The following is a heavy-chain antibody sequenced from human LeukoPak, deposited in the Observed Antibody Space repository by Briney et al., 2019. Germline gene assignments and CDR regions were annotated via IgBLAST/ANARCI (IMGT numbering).Heavy chain of an antibody. CDR2: ISGSGGST. V-gene: IGHV3-23*01. CDR1: GFTFSSYA. CDR3: ASWYPYYDILTGPKPHPFDY. J-gene: IGHJ4*02. D-gene: IGHD3-9*01. Sequence: GALRLSCAASGFTFSSYAMSWVRQAPGKGLEWVSAISGSGGSTYYADSVKGRFTISRDNSKNTLYLQMNSLRAEDTAVYYCASWYPYYDILTGPKPHPFDYWGQGTLVTVSS.